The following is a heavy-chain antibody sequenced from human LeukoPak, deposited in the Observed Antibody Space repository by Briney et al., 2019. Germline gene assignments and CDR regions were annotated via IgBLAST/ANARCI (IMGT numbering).Heavy chain of an antibody. CDR1: GFTFSSYA. CDR2: ISGSSGST. Sequence: PGGSLRLSCAASGFTFSSYAMSWVRQAPGKGLEWVSGISGSSGSTYYADSVKGRFTISRDNSKNTLYLQMNSLRAEDTAVYYCARPPYYDFWSGFQGAFDIWGQGTMVTVSS. CDR3: ARPPYYDFWSGFQGAFDI. D-gene: IGHD3-3*01. V-gene: IGHV3-23*01. J-gene: IGHJ3*02.